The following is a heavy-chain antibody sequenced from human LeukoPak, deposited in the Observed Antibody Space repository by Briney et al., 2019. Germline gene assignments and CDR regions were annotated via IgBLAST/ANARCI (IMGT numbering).Heavy chain of an antibody. CDR2: ISHSGST. Sequence: PSETLSLTCTVSGGSISSYYWSWIRQPPGEGLEWIGYISHSGSTSYNPSLESRVSISADTSKNQFSLRLSAVTAADTAVYYCARERPYYGSGNFVGMDVWGQGTTVSVS. V-gene: IGHV4-59*06. J-gene: IGHJ6*02. CDR3: ARERPYYGSGNFVGMDV. D-gene: IGHD3-10*01. CDR1: GGSISSYY.